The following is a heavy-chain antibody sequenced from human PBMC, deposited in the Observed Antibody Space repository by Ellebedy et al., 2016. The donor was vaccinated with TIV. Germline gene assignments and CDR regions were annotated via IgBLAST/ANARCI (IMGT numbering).Heavy chain of an antibody. D-gene: IGHD2-21*01. CDR2: ITSKPYGGTT. J-gene: IGHJ6*03. V-gene: IGHV3-49*03. Sequence: GGSLRLSXTTSGFTFGDYGMSWFHQAPGKGLEWVGLITSKPYGGTTKYAASVKGRFTISRDDSKSIAYLQMSSLKIEDTAVYYCGRQFPKSAYYYYMDVWGKGTTVTVSS. CDR3: GRQFPKSAYYYYMDV. CDR1: GFTFGDYG.